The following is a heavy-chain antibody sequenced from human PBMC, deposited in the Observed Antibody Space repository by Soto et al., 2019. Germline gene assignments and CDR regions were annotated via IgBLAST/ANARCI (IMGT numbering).Heavy chain of an antibody. CDR3: ARDFYSHYGASTSTFNWFDH. V-gene: IGHV1-18*01. Sequence: GASVKVSCKASGYTFTSYGISCVRQAPGQGLEWMGWISAYNGNTNYAQKLQGRVTMTTDTSTSTSYMELRSLRSDDTALYYCARDFYSHYGASTSTFNWFDHWGQGTLVTVSS. CDR2: ISAYNGNT. D-gene: IGHD4-17*01. CDR1: GYTFTSYG. J-gene: IGHJ5*02.